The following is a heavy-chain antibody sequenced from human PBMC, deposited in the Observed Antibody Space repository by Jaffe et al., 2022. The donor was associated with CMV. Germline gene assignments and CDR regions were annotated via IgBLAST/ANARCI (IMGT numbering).Heavy chain of an antibody. CDR1: GFTFSSYG. V-gene: IGHV3-33*01. J-gene: IGHJ5*02. CDR2: IWYDGSNK. Sequence: QVQLVESGGGVVQPGRSLRLSCAASGFTFSSYGMHWVRQAPGKGLEWVAVIWYDGSNKYYADSVKGRFTISRDNSKNTLYLQMNSLRAEDTAVYYCARDKDPSFHYWFDPWGQGTLVTVSS. CDR3: ARDKDPSFHYWFDP.